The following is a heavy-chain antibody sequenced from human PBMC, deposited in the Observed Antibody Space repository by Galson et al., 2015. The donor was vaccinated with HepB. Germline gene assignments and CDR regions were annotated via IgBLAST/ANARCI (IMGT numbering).Heavy chain of an antibody. V-gene: IGHV3-64D*06. CDR2: ISSNGGST. J-gene: IGHJ4*02. CDR1: GFTFSSYA. D-gene: IGHD4-23*01. CDR3: VKDLHAMTTVAFDY. Sequence: SLRLSCAASGFTFSSYAMHWVRQAPGKGLEYVSAISSNGGSTYYADSVKGRFTISRDNSKNTLYLQMSSLRAEDTAVYYCVKDLHAMTTVAFDYWGQGTLVTVSS.